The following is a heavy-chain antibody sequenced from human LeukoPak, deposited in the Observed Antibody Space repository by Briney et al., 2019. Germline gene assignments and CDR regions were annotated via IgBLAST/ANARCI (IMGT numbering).Heavy chain of an antibody. CDR1: GFTFSGYW. Sequence: GGSLRLSCAASGFTFSGYWMHWVRQAPGKGLVWVSRINTDGSSTTYADSVKGRFTISRDNAKNTLYLQMNSLRAEDTAVYYCARVMGGYGGVPITSPFDYWGQGTLVTVSS. CDR3: ARVMGGYGGVPITSPFDY. D-gene: IGHD3-16*01. V-gene: IGHV3-74*01. J-gene: IGHJ4*02. CDR2: INTDGSST.